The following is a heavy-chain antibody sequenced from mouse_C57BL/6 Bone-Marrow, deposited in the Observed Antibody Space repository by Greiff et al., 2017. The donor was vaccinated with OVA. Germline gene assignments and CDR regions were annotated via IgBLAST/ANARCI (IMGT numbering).Heavy chain of an antibody. J-gene: IGHJ1*03. Sequence: VQLKESGPELVKPGASVKISCKASGYSFTDYNMNWVKQSNGKSLEWIGVINPNYGTTSYNQKFKGKATLTVDQSSSTACMQLNSLTSEDSAVYDCARFITTVVATDWYFDVWGTGTTVTVSS. CDR2: INPNYGTT. CDR1: GYSFTDYN. V-gene: IGHV1-39*01. CDR3: ARFITTVVATDWYFDV. D-gene: IGHD1-1*01.